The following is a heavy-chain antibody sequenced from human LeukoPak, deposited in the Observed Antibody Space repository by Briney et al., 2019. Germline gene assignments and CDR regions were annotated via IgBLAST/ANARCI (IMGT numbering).Heavy chain of an antibody. V-gene: IGHV4-31*03. CDR3: ARYDSRGTNNFYFDY. Sequence: QTSETLSLTCTVSGGSISSGGYYWSWIRQHPGKGLEWIGYIYYSGSTYYNPSLKSRVTISVDTSKNQFSLKLSSVTAADTAVYYCARYDSRGTNNFYFDYWGQGTLVTVSS. CDR2: IYYSGST. J-gene: IGHJ4*02. CDR1: GGSISSGGYY. D-gene: IGHD3-22*01.